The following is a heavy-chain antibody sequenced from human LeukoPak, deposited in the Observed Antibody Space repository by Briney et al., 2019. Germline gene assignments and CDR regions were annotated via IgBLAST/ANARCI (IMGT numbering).Heavy chain of an antibody. Sequence: PGGSLRLSCAASGFTFSSYAMSWVRQAPGKGLEWVSAISGSGGSTYYADSVKGRFTISRDNSKSTLYLQMNSLRAEDTAVYYCAKDRFGELPPYYFDYWGQGTLVTVSS. J-gene: IGHJ4*02. CDR1: GFTFSSYA. V-gene: IGHV3-23*01. CDR2: ISGSGGST. D-gene: IGHD3-10*01. CDR3: AKDRFGELPPYYFDY.